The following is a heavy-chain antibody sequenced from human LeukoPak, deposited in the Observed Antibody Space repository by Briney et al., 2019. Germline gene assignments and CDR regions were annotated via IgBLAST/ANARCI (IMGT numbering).Heavy chain of an antibody. J-gene: IGHJ3*02. CDR2: IIPIFGTA. V-gene: IGHV1-69*06. CDR1: GGAFSSYA. D-gene: IGHD2-21*02. Sequence: ASVKVSCKASGGAFSSYAISWVRQAPGQGLEWMGGIIPIFGTANYAQKFQGRVTITADKPTSTAYMELSSLRSEDTAVYYCARRRPEVVTATNDAFDIWGQGTMVTVSS. CDR3: ARRRPEVVTATNDAFDI.